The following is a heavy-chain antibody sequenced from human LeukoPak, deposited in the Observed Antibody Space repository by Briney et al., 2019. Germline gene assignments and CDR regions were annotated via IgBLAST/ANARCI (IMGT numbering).Heavy chain of an antibody. D-gene: IGHD2-21*02. V-gene: IGHV4-61*01. CDR1: GGSVSSGSYY. Sequence: SETLSLTCTVSGGSVSSGSYYWSWIRQPPGKGLEWIGYIYYSGSTNYNPSLKSRVTISVDTSKNQFSLKLSSVTAADTAVYYCARDLLYCGGDCYSLGAFDIWGQGTMVTVSS. CDR2: IYYSGST. CDR3: ARDLLYCGGDCYSLGAFDI. J-gene: IGHJ3*02.